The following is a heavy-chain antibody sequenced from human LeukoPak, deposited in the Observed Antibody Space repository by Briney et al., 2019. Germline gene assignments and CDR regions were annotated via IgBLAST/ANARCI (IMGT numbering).Heavy chain of an antibody. CDR2: VYYSGST. D-gene: IGHD6-13*01. V-gene: IGHV4-61*01. CDR3: ARDRGAAGVSYYYGLDV. CDR1: GGSVSSGSYY. J-gene: IGHJ6*04. Sequence: PSETLSLTCTVSGGSVSSGSYYWRWIRQPPGKGLEWIGYVYYSGSTNYNPSLKSRVTISVDTSKNQFSLKLSSVTAADTAVYYCARDRGAAGVSYYYGLDVWGKGTTVTVSS.